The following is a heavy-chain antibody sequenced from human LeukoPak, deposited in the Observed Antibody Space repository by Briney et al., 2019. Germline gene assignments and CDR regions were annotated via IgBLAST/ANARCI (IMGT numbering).Heavy chain of an antibody. J-gene: IGHJ4*02. CDR2: INPSGGST. CDR3: AKTRRSGTEYADFDQ. D-gene: IGHD1-26*01. Sequence: ASVKVSCKASGYTFTSYYMHWVRQAPGQGLEWMGIINPSGGSTSYAQKFQGRVTMTRDTSTSTVYMELSSLRSEDTALYYCAKTRRSGTEYADFDQWGQGTLVTVSS. V-gene: IGHV1-46*01. CDR1: GYTFTSYY.